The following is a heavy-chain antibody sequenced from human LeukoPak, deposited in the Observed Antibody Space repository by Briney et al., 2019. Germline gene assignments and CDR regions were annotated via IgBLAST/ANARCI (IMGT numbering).Heavy chain of an antibody. V-gene: IGHV4-59*01. Sequence: SETLSLTCTVSGGSISSYYWTWIRQPPGKGLEWIGHIYYSGSTNYNPSLKSRVTISVDTSKNQCSLKLTSVTAADTAVYYCAGKRYYFDYWGQGTLVTVSS. CDR3: AGKRYYFDY. CDR1: GGSISSYY. D-gene: IGHD4-17*01. CDR2: IYYSGST. J-gene: IGHJ4*02.